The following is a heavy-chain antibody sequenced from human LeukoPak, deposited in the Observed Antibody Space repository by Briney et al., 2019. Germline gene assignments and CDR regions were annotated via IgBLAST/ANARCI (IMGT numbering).Heavy chain of an antibody. V-gene: IGHV3-7*01. CDR3: ARSMVRGPLWYFDF. J-gene: IGHJ4*02. CDR2: IKQDGGEK. D-gene: IGHD3-10*01. Sequence: PGGSLRLSCAASGFTSSDYWMSWVRQAPGKGLEWVANIKQDGGEKYYVDSVKGRFTISRDNAKNSLYLQVNSLRGEDTAVYYCARSMVRGPLWYFDFWGQGTLVNVSS. CDR1: GFTSSDYW.